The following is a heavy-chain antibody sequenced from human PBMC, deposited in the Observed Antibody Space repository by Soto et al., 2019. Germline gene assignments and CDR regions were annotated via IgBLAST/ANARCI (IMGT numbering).Heavy chain of an antibody. CDR3: AHRAPRANIRWYEAGYYFDY. CDR2: IYWDDDK. D-gene: IGHD2-15*01. CDR1: GFSLSTSGVG. J-gene: IGHJ4*02. Sequence: QITLKESGPTLVKPTQTLTLTCTFSGFSLSTSGVGVGWIRQPPGKALEWLALIYWDDDKRYSPSLKSRLTITKDPSXXQXVXXMTNMDPVDTGTYYCAHRAPRANIRWYEAGYYFDYWGQGTLVTVSS. V-gene: IGHV2-5*02.